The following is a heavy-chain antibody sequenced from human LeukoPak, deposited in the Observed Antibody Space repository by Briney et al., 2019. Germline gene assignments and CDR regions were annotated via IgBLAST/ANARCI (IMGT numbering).Heavy chain of an antibody. D-gene: IGHD3/OR15-3a*01. CDR3: AKENSDFFSYYFDY. Sequence: PGGSLRLSCAASGFTFTMFGMNWVRQAPGKGLEWVSAISGSGGSTYYADSVKGRFTISRDNSKNTLYLQMNSLRAEDTAVYYCAKENSDFFSYYFDYWGQGTLVAVSS. V-gene: IGHV3-23*01. J-gene: IGHJ4*02. CDR2: ISGSGGST. CDR1: GFTFTMFG.